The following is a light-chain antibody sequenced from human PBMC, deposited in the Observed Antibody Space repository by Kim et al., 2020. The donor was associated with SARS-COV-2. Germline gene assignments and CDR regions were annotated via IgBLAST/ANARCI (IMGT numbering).Light chain of an antibody. CDR2: GAS. CDR3: QQYGNSPFT. CDR1: QSVSNIY. Sequence: EIVLTQSPGTLSLSPGERATLSCRASQSVSNIYLAWYQQKPGQAPRLLIYGASSRATGIPDRFSGSGSGTDFTLIISRLEPEDFAVYYCQQYGNSPFTFGPGTKVDIK. J-gene: IGKJ3*01. V-gene: IGKV3-20*01.